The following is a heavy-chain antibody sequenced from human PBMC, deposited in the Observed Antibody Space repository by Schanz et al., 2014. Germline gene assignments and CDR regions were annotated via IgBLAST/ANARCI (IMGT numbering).Heavy chain of an antibody. J-gene: IGHJ4*02. CDR1: GGTFSSYT. V-gene: IGHV1-18*01. D-gene: IGHD6-13*01. CDR2: ISAYNGNT. CDR3: ARSGSSNWYFFDY. Sequence: QVQLVQSGAEVKKPGSSVKVSCTASGGTFSSYTISWIRQAPGQGLEWMGRISAYNGNTNYAQKLQGRVTMTTDTSTSTAYMELRSLRSDDTAVYYCARSGSSNWYFFDYWGQGTLVTVSS.